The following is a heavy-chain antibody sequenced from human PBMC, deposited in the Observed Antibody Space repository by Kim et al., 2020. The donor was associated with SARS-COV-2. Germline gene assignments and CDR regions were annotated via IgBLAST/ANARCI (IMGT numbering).Heavy chain of an antibody. V-gene: IGHV1-18*01. CDR3: ARDEGTAMVTPFDY. D-gene: IGHD5-18*01. J-gene: IGHJ4*02. Sequence: AQKLQDRVTMTTDTSTSTAYMELWSLKSDDTAVYYCARDEGTAMVTPFDYWGQGTLVTVSS.